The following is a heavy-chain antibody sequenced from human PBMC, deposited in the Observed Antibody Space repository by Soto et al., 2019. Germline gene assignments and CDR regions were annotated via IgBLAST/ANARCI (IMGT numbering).Heavy chain of an antibody. CDR3: TTDPEYPGFGS. CDR2: IAYGGTT. D-gene: IGHD3-16*01. CDR1: GFTFSSYA. Sequence: PGGSLRLSCAASGFTFSSYAMHWVRQAPGKGLEWVAVIAYGGTTDYATPVKGRFTISRDDSKNTLYLQMNSLKTEDTAVYYCTTDPEYPGFGSWGQGTLVTVSS. J-gene: IGHJ4*02. V-gene: IGHV3-15*01.